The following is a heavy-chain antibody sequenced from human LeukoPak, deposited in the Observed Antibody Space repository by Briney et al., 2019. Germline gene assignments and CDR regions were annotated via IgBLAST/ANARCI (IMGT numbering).Heavy chain of an antibody. V-gene: IGHV3-33*01. CDR3: AIDRASAATTFSDY. J-gene: IGHJ4*02. D-gene: IGHD2/OR15-2a*01. CDR1: GFTFSSYG. Sequence: PGGSLRLSCAASGFTFSSYGMHWVRQAPGKGLEWVAVIWYDGSNKYYTDSVKGRFTISRDNSKNTLCLQMNSLRAEDTAVYYCAIDRASAATTFSDYWGQGTLVTVSS. CDR2: IWYDGSNK.